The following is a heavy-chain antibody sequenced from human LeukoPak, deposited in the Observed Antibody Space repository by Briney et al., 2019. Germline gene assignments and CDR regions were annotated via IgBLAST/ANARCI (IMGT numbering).Heavy chain of an antibody. CDR2: IIPILGIA. CDR3: ARDSSYGDHGYDY. Sequence: SVKVSCKASGGTFSSYAISWVRQAPGQGLEWMGRIIPILGIANYAQKFQGRVTITADKSTSTAYMELSSLRSEDTAVYYCARDSSYGDHGYDYWGQGTLVTVSS. J-gene: IGHJ4*02. V-gene: IGHV1-69*04. CDR1: GGTFSSYA. D-gene: IGHD4-17*01.